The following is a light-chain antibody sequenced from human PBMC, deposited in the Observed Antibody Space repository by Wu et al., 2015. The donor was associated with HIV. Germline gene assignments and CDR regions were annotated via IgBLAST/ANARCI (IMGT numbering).Light chain of an antibody. V-gene: IGKV3-20*01. CDR3: QQYGSSPIT. Sequence: EVVMTQSPATLSVSPGERATLSCRASQSVSSDLAWYQQKPGQAPRLLISAATSRATGIPDRFSGFGAGTDFSLIISRLEPEDFGVYYCQQYGSSPITFGQGTRLEIK. CDR2: AAT. J-gene: IGKJ5*01. CDR1: QSVSSD.